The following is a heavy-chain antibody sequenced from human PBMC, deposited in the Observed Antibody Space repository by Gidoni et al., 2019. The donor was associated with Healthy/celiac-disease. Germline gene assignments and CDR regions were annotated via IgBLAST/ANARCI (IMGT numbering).Heavy chain of an antibody. CDR2: IYYSGST. CDR1: GGSISSYY. D-gene: IGHD1-26*01. CDR3: ARHYRGTDGYKRLYFDY. Sequence: QAQLQESGPGLVKPSETLSLTCTVSGGSISSYYWSWIRQPPGKGLEWIGYIYYSGSTNYNPSLKSRVTISVDTSKNQFSLKLSSVTAADTAVYYCARHYRGTDGYKRLYFDYWGQGTLVTVSS. V-gene: IGHV4-59*08. J-gene: IGHJ4*02.